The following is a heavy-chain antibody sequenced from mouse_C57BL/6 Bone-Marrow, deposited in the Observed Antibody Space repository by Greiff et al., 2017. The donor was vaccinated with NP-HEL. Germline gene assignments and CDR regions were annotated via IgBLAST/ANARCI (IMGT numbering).Heavy chain of an antibody. D-gene: IGHD1-1*01. J-gene: IGHJ1*03. CDR3: ARSGYYGSSLYWYFDV. CDR2: IYPSDSET. Sequence: QVQLQQSGAELVRPGSSVKLSCKASGYTFTSYWMDWVKQRPGQGLEWIGNIYPSDSETHYNQKFKDKATLTVDKSSSTAYMQLSSLTSEDSAVYYCARSGYYGSSLYWYFDVWGTGTTVTVSS. V-gene: IGHV1-61*01. CDR1: GYTFTSYW.